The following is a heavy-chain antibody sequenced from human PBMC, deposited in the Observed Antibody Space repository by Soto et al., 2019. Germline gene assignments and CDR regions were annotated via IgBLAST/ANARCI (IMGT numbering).Heavy chain of an antibody. CDR2: INHSGST. CDR3: ARDLGSSSWASYYYYGMDV. J-gene: IGHJ6*02. Sequence: SETLSLTCAVYGGSFSGYYWSWIRQPPGKGLEWIGEINHSGSTNYNPSLKSRVTISVDTSKNQFSLKLSSVTAADTAVYYCARDLGSSSWASYYYYGMDVWGQGTTVTVSS. V-gene: IGHV4-34*01. CDR1: GGSFSGYY. D-gene: IGHD6-13*01.